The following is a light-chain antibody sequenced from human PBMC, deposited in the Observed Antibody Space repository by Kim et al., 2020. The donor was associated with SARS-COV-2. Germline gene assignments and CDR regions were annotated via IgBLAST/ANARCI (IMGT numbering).Light chain of an antibody. CDR3: SSYTSSTTFGV. J-gene: IGLJ3*02. V-gene: IGLV2-14*01. Sequence: QSALTQPASVSGSPGQSITISCTGTSSDVGGYNYVSWYQQHPGKAPKLMISDVSKRPSGVSNRFSGSKSGNTASLTISGLQAEDEADYYCSSYTSSTTFGVFGGGTKVTVL. CDR1: SSDVGGYNY. CDR2: DVS.